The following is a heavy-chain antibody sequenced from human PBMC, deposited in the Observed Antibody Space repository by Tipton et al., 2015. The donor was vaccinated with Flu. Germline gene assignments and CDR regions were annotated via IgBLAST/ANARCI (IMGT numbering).Heavy chain of an antibody. CDR2: IYPGDSDT. Sequence: SSSSYYWGWIRQPPGKGLEWMGIIYPGDSDTRYSPSFQGQVTISADKSISTAYLQWSSLKASDTAMYYCARHVDAFDIWGQGTMVTVSS. V-gene: IGHV5-51*01. CDR3: ARHVDAFDI. CDR1: SSSSYY. J-gene: IGHJ3*02.